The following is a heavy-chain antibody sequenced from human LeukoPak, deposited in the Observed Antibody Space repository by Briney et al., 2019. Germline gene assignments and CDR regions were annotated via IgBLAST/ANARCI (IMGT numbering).Heavy chain of an antibody. CDR3: ARFAYGGNPPCYYFDY. J-gene: IGHJ4*02. V-gene: IGHV4-39*07. CDR1: GVSLSSTSNQ. CDR2: IYYSGNT. D-gene: IGHD4-23*01. Sequence: PSETLSLTCTVSGVSLSSTSNQWGWIRQPPGKGLEWIGSIYYSGNTHYNPSLKSRVTISVDTSKNQFSLKLSSVTAADTAVYYCARFAYGGNPPCYYFDYWGQGTLVTVSS.